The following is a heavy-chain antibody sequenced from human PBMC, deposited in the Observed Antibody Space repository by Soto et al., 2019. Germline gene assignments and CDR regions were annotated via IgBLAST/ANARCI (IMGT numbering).Heavy chain of an antibody. CDR3: ARSAYSDFWSGSLDYYYYYGMDV. Sequence: GGSLRLSCAASGFTFSSYAMHWVRQAPGKGLEYVSAISSNGGSTYYADSVKGRFTISRDNSKNTLYLQMGSLRAEDMAVYYCARSAYSDFWSGSLDYYYYYGMDVWGQGTTVTVSS. CDR1: GFTFSSYA. D-gene: IGHD3-3*01. CDR2: ISSNGGST. V-gene: IGHV3-64*02. J-gene: IGHJ6*02.